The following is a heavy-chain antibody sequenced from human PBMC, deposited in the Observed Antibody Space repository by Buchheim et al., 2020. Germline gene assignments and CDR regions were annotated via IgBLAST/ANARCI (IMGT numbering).Heavy chain of an antibody. CDR2: INQDGSEK. CDR3: VRHQMGVGATWGY. Sequence: EVQLVQSGGGLVQPGGSLRLSCAASGFTFSDYWMSWVRQAPGKGLEWVANINQDGSEKKYVGSVKGRFTISRDNAENSLYPQMNSLRAEDTAVYYCVRHQMGVGATWGYWGQGAL. D-gene: IGHD1-26*01. CDR1: GFTFSDYW. V-gene: IGHV3-7*01. J-gene: IGHJ4*02.